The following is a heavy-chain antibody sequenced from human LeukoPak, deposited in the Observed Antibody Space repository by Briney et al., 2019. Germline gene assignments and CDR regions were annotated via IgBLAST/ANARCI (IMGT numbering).Heavy chain of an antibody. V-gene: IGHV1-2*02. CDR2: INPSSGGT. Sequence: ASVKVSCKASGYTFTGYYMHWVRQAPGQGLEWMGWINPSSGGTNYAQKFQGRVTMTRDTSISTAYMELSRLRSDDTAVYYCARAPDYGDDGNYGMDVWGQGTTVTVSS. D-gene: IGHD4-17*01. CDR3: ARAPDYGDDGNYGMDV. CDR1: GYTFTGYY. J-gene: IGHJ6*02.